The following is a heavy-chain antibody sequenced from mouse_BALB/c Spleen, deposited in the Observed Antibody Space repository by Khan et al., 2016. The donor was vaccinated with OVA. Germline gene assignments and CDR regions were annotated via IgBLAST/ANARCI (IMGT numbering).Heavy chain of an antibody. CDR1: GYTFTSYW. D-gene: IGHD1-1*01. J-gene: IGHJ4*01. CDR2: IAPGRGSS. CDR3: ARENYYGRTCYAMDY. Sequence: DLVKPGASVKLSCKASGYTFTSYWINWIKQRPGQGLEWIGRIAPGRGSSSYNEMFKGKVTLTLDTSSSTAYSQRSSLSSEYSSVYFCARENYYGRTCYAMDYWGQGTSVTVSS. V-gene: IGHV1S41*01.